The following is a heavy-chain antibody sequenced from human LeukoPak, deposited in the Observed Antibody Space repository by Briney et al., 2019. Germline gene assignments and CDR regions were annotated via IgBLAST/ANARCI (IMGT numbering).Heavy chain of an antibody. CDR3: AKDLKDYPQYYYYGMDV. CDR2: ISYDGSNK. J-gene: IGHJ6*02. D-gene: IGHD3-16*01. V-gene: IGHV3-30*18. CDR1: GFTFSSYG. Sequence: GGSLRLSCAASGFTFSSYGMHWVRQAPGKGLEWVAVISYDGSNKYYADSVKGRFAISRDNSKNTLYLQMNSLRAEDTAVYYCAKDLKDYPQYYYYGMDVWGQGTTVTVSS.